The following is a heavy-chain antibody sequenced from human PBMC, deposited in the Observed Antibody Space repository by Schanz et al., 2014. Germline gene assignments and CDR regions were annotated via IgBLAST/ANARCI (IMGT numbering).Heavy chain of an antibody. J-gene: IGHJ4*02. CDR3: ARDNSHWLVDY. CDR2: INSDGTKR. V-gene: IGHV3-30*03. CDR1: GFTLSSYG. D-gene: IGHD6-19*01. Sequence: QVRLVESGGGVVQPGRSLRLSCAASGFTLSSYGMHWVRQAPGKGLEWVAFINSDGTKRFYADSVRGRFTVSRDNSKNTLYLEVNSLRPEDTALYYCARDNSHWLVDYWGQGTLVTVSS.